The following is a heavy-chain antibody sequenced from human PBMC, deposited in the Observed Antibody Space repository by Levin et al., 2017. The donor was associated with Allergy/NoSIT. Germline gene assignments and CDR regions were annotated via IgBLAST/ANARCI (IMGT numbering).Heavy chain of an antibody. V-gene: IGHV3-48*03. CDR1: GFTFSSYE. Sequence: GGSLRLSCAASGFTFSSYEMNWVRRAPGKGLEWVSYISSTGSTIYSADSVKGRFTISRDNAKNSLYLHMNSLRAEDTAVYYCARQLGNFWSGYNYFDYWGQGPLVTVSS. CDR2: ISSTGSTI. D-gene: IGHD3-3*01. J-gene: IGHJ4*02. CDR3: ARQLGNFWSGYNYFDY.